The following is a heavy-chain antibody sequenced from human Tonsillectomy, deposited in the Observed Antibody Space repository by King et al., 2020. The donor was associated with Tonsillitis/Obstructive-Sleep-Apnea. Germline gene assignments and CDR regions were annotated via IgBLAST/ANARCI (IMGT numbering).Heavy chain of an antibody. J-gene: IGHJ4*02. CDR3: ARIRGDLFFDY. CDR1: GFSLITGVG. CDR2: IYWDDDK. D-gene: IGHD3-3*02. Sequence: TLQESGPTLVKPTQTLTLTCTFSGFSLITGVGVGWIRQPPGKALDWLALIYWDDDKRYSPSLKSRLSITKDSSKNQVVLTMTNMDPVDAATYFCARIRGDLFFDYWGQGTLVTVSS. V-gene: IGHV2-5*02.